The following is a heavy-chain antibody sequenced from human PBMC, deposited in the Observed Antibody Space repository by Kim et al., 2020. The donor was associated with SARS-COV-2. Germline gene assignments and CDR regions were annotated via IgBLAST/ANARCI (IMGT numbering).Heavy chain of an antibody. D-gene: IGHD6-19*01. J-gene: IGHJ4*02. Sequence: NTKYSQKFQGRVTITRDTSASTAYMELSSLRSEDTAVYYCARRAVAVDYWGQGTLVTVSS. V-gene: IGHV1-3*01. CDR3: ARRAVAVDY. CDR2: NT.